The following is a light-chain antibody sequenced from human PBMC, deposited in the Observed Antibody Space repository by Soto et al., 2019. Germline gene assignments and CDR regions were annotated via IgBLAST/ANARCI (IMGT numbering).Light chain of an antibody. Sequence: DIQMTQSPSTLSASVGDRVTITCRASQSISGWLAWYQQKPGKAPKLLIHDASSLESGVPSRFSGSGSGTEFTLTISSLQPDDFATYYCQQYNSFWTFGQGTKVEIK. J-gene: IGKJ1*01. CDR3: QQYNSFWT. CDR1: QSISGW. V-gene: IGKV1-5*01. CDR2: DAS.